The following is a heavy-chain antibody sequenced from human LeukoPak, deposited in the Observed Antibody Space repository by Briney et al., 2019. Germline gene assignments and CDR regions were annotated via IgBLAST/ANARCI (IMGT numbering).Heavy chain of an antibody. D-gene: IGHD1-1*01. Sequence: ASVKVSCKASGYTFTGNYLHWVRQAPGQGLEWMGWINPNTGGTNSAQKFQGRVTMTRDTSISTAYMELSSLRSDDTAVYYCARGNEMYYWGQGTLVTVSS. V-gene: IGHV1-2*02. CDR3: ARGNEMYY. J-gene: IGHJ4*02. CDR2: INPNTGGT. CDR1: GYTFTGNY.